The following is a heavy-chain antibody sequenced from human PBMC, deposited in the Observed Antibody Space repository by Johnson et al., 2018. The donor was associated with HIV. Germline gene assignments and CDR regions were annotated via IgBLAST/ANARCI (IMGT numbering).Heavy chain of an antibody. CDR3: ARATDQRLDAFDI. CDR1: GFTFSIYW. D-gene: IGHD6-25*01. J-gene: IGHJ3*02. Sequence: VQLVESGGGLVQPGGSLRLSCAASGFTFSIYWLTWVRQAPRKGLGWVANIKQDGSEKYYVDSVKGRFTISRDNAKNSLYLQMNSLRAEDTAVYYCARATDQRLDAFDIWGQGTMVTVSS. V-gene: IGHV3-7*01. CDR2: IKQDGSEK.